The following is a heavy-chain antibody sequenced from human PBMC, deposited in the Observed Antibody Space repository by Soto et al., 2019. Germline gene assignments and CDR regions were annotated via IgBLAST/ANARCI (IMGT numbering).Heavy chain of an antibody. CDR2: ISGNGVSS. Sequence: GGSLRLSCAASEFTCSSYAMTWVRQAPGKGLEWLSTISGNGVSSDQADSVKGRFAVSRDNFKNTVYLQLNSLRAEDTAVYYCARQSNMYGLPDAFDIWGQGTMVTVSS. CDR1: EFTCSSYA. J-gene: IGHJ3*02. V-gene: IGHV3-23*01. CDR3: ARQSNMYGLPDAFDI. D-gene: IGHD3-10*01.